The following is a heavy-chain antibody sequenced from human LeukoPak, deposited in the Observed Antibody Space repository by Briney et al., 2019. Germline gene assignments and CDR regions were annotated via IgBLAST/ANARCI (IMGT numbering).Heavy chain of an antibody. V-gene: IGHV4-59*01. CDR3: ARDGYGLDY. CDR1: GGSISSYY. CDR2: IYYSGST. J-gene: IGHJ4*02. D-gene: IGHD3-22*01. Sequence: SETLSLTCTVSGGSISSYYWSWLRQPPGKGLEWIGYIYYSGSTNYNPSLKSRVTISVDTSKNQFSLKLSSVTAADTAVYYCARDGYGLDYWGQGTLVTVSS.